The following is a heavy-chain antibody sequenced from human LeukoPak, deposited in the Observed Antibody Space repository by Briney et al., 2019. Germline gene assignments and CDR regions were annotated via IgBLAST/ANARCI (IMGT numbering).Heavy chain of an antibody. Sequence: ASVKVSCKASGYTFTAYYMHWVRQAPGQGLEWMGWINPKSGGANYAQKFLGRVTMTRDTSISTAHMELTNMRSDDTAVYYCARVLGTGGFYYGWDVWGQGTTVSVSS. J-gene: IGHJ6*02. CDR1: GYTFTAYY. V-gene: IGHV1-2*02. CDR3: ARVLGTGGFYYGWDV. CDR2: INPKSGGA. D-gene: IGHD6-13*01.